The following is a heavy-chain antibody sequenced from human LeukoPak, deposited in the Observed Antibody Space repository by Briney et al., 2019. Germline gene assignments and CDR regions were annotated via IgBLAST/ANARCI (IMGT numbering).Heavy chain of an antibody. D-gene: IGHD3-10*01. CDR1: GGSISSGGYS. Sequence: PSETLSLTCAVSGGSISSGGYSWSWIRQPPGKGLEWIGYIYHSGSTYYNPSLKSRVTISVDRSKNQFSLKLSSVTAADTAVYYCARALTMEDAFDIWGQGTMVTVSS. J-gene: IGHJ3*02. CDR3: ARALTMEDAFDI. V-gene: IGHV4-30-2*01. CDR2: IYHSGST.